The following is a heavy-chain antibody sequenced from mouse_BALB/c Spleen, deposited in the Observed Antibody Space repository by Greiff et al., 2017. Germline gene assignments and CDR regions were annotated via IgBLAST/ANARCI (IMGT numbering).Heavy chain of an antibody. J-gene: IGHJ4*01. CDR1: GFSLTSYG. CDR3: ARAGITTVVEAMDY. D-gene: IGHD1-1*01. V-gene: IGHV2-9*02. Sequence: VNVVESGPGLVAPSQSLSITCTVSGFSLTSYGVHWVRQPPGKGLEWLGVIWAGGSTNYNSALMSRLSISKDNSKSQVFLKMNSLQTDDTAMYYCARAGITTVVEAMDYWGQGTSVTVSS. CDR2: IWAGGST.